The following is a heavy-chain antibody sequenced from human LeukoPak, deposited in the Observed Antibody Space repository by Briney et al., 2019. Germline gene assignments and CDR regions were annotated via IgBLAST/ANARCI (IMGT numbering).Heavy chain of an antibody. D-gene: IGHD3-22*01. CDR2: MNPNSGNT. Sequence: ASVKVSCKASGYTFTSYDINWVRQATGQGLEWMGWMNPNSGNTGYAQKFQGRVTMTRNTSISTAYMELSSLRSEDTAVYYCARSGSSGYYYLSWFDPWGQGTLVTVSS. CDR1: GYTFTSYD. CDR3: ARSGSSGYYYLSWFDP. J-gene: IGHJ5*02. V-gene: IGHV1-8*01.